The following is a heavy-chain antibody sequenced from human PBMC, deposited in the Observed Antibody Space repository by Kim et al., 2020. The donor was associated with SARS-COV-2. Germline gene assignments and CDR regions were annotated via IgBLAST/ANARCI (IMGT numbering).Heavy chain of an antibody. CDR2: ISTGGDKT. Sequence: GGSLRLSCAASEFTFSSFGMTWVRQAPGKGLEWISGISTGGDKTYHADSVKGRFTTSRDNSKSTLYLQMNSLRAEDTAVYYCARARGACLFDIWGQGTLVTVSS. CDR3: ARARGACLFDI. V-gene: IGHV3-23*01. D-gene: IGHD3-16*01. CDR1: EFTFSSFG. J-gene: IGHJ3*02.